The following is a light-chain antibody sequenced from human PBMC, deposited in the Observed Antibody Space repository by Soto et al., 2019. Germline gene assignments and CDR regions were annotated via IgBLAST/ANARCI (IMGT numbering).Light chain of an antibody. CDR3: PQYRMWPPFT. Sequence: VLTQSPATLSVSPGERAILSCRASQNIAANLAWYQQKPGQTPRLLIVGASTRATGVPARFSGSGSDSDYTLTITGVQSEDCAVYYCPQYRMWPPFTFGGGTKVEIK. CDR1: QNIAAN. CDR2: GAS. J-gene: IGKJ4*01. V-gene: IGKV3-15*01.